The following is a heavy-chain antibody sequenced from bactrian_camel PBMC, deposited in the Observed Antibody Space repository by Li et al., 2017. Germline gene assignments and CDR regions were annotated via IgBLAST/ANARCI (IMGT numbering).Heavy chain of an antibody. V-gene: IGHV3S53*01. CDR3: AVNRGLLRRRSCRDIGGY. D-gene: IGHD5*01. CDR1: GITTDEAD. J-gene: IGHJ4*01. CDR2: LSTAGGT. Sequence: QLVESGGGSVQAGGSLRLSCTASGITTDEADMGWYRQRPGNQCELVATLSTAGGTDFPNSEIERFTISRDNAKNTVYLQMNSLTPEDTAVYYCAVNRGLLRRRSCRDIGGYWGQGTQVTV.